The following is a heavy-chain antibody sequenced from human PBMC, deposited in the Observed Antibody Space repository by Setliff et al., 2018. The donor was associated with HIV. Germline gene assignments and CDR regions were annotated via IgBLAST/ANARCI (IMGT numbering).Heavy chain of an antibody. J-gene: IGHJ3*02. CDR3: ARDYLHVFDI. Sequence: ASVKVSCKASGYTFTSYGIIWVRQAPGQGLEWMGWINSASGGTNYAQNFQGRVTVTRDTSINTAYVELNSLKSDDTAVYYCARDYLHVFDIWGQGTMVTVSS. V-gene: IGHV1-2*02. CDR2: INSASGGT. CDR1: GYTFTSYG.